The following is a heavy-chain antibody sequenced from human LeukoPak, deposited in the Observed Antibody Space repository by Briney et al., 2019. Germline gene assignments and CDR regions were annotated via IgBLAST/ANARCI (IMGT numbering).Heavy chain of an antibody. CDR2: ISSSGSYI. Sequence: GGSLRLSCAASGFTFTRYSTNWVRQAPGKGLEWVSSISSSGSYIFYAQSVEGRFIISRDNAKNSHYLQMNSLRVDDTAVYFCARGTYRSSSPSIGMPYYLDYWGQGILVTVSS. D-gene: IGHD6-6*01. J-gene: IGHJ4*02. V-gene: IGHV3-21*01. CDR3: ARGTYRSSSPSIGMPYYLDY. CDR1: GFTFTRYS.